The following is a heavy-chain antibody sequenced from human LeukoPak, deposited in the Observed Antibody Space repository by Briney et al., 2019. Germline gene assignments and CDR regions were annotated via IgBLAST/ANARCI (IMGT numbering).Heavy chain of an antibody. CDR3: ARGPGPWYYDFWSGLEFGFDY. D-gene: IGHD3-3*01. Sequence: ASVKVSCKASGYTFTSYDINWVRQATGQGLEWMGWMNPNSGNTGYAQKFQGRVTITRNTSISTAYMELSSLRSEDTAVYYCARGPGPWYYDFWSGLEFGFDYWGQGTLVTVSS. CDR2: MNPNSGNT. J-gene: IGHJ4*02. CDR1: GYTFTSYD. V-gene: IGHV1-8*03.